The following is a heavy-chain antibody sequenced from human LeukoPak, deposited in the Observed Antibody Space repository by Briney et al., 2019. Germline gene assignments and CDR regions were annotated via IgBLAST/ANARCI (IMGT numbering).Heavy chain of an antibody. CDR2: VSWNSGSI. V-gene: IGHV3-9*01. Sequence: GGSLRLSCAASGFTFDDYAMHWVRQAPGKGLEWVSGVSWNSGSIGYADSVKGRFTISRDNAKNSLYLQMNSLRAEDTALYYCAKDRGGSYYQFWFDPWGQGTLVTVSS. CDR3: AKDRGGSYYQFWFDP. J-gene: IGHJ5*02. D-gene: IGHD1-26*01. CDR1: GFTFDDYA.